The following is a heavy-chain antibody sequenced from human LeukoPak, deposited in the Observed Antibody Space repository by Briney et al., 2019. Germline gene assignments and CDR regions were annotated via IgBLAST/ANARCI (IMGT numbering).Heavy chain of an antibody. CDR3: AKEPYSYGYYYYMDV. V-gene: IGHV3-30*02. D-gene: IGHD5-18*01. CDR1: GFTFSNYG. CDR2: IRYDGSNK. J-gene: IGHJ6*03. Sequence: GGSLRLSCAASGFTFSNYGMHWVRQAPGKGLEWVAFIRYDGSNKYYADSVKGRFTISRDNSKNTLYLQMNSLRAEDTAVYYCAKEPYSYGYYYYMDVWGKGTTVTVSS.